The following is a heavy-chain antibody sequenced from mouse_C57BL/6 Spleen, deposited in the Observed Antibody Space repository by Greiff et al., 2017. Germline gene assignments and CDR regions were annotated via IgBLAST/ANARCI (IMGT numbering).Heavy chain of an antibody. CDR3: TRQAGGYDFDY. D-gene: IGHD2-14*01. V-gene: IGHV5-6*02. J-gene: IGHJ2*01. CDR1: GFTFSSYG. Sequence: DVKLVESGGDLVKPGGSLKLSCAASGFTFSSYGMSWVRQTPDKRLEWVATISSCGSYTYYPDSVKGRFTLSRDKAKNTLYLQMSSLKSEAAAKYCATRQAGGYDFDYWGQGTTLTVSS. CDR2: ISSCGSYT.